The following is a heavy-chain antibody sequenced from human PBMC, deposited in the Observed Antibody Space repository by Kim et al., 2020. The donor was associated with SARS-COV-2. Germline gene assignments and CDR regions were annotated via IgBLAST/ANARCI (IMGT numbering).Heavy chain of an antibody. CDR1: GFTFSSYS. V-gene: IGHV3-48*02. J-gene: IGHJ5*02. CDR3: ARDGVNYYGSGSYYNDRGWFDP. CDR2: ISSSSSTI. D-gene: IGHD3-10*01. Sequence: GGSLRLSCAASGFTFSSYSMNWVRQAPGKGLEWVSYISSSSSTIYYADSVKGRFTISRDNAKNSLYLQMNSLRDEDTAVYYCARDGVNYYGSGSYYNDRGWFDPWGQGTLVTVSS.